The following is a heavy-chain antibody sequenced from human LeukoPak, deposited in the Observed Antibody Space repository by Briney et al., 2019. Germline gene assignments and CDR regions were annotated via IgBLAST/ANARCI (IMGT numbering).Heavy chain of an antibody. V-gene: IGHV1-2*02. Sequence: ASVKVSCKASGYTFTGYYMHWVRQAPGQGLEWMGWINPNSGGTNYAQKFQGRVTMTRDTSISTAYMELSRLRSDDTAVYYCARGFNDPYYYYYMDVWGKGTTVTVSS. J-gene: IGHJ6*03. CDR2: INPNSGGT. CDR1: GYTFTGYY. CDR3: ARGFNDPYYYYYMDV. D-gene: IGHD1-1*01.